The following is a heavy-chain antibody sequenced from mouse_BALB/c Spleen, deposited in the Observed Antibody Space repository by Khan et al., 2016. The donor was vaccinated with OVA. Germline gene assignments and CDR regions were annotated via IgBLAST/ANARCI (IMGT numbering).Heavy chain of an antibody. V-gene: IGHV3-2*02. J-gene: IGHJ2*01. CDR1: AYSITSDYA. CDR3: SCIRFYYSYSFFDY. D-gene: IGHD2-12*01. Sequence: EVKLEESGPGLVKPSQSLSLTCTVTAYSITSDYAWTWIRQFPGNKLEWMGYISYSGSPSYNPSLKSRISITRDTSKNQFFLQLISVTTEDTATXTRSCIRFYYSYSFFDYWGQGTTLTVSS. CDR2: ISYSGSP.